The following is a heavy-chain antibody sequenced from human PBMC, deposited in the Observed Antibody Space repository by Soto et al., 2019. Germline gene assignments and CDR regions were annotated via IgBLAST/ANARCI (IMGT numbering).Heavy chain of an antibody. V-gene: IGHV3-23*01. CDR2: TTDSGGDS. CDR1: GINFRSRA. J-gene: IGHJ4*02. CDR3: AKTETFNGYYNAFDY. Sequence: PGGSLRLSCVASGINFRSRAMSWVRQAPGEGLEWVSVTTDSGGDSKYADSVRGRFTISRDNSKNTLYLQMGSLTAGDTAVYYCAKTETFNGYYNAFDYWGQGTRVTVLL. D-gene: IGHD3-9*01.